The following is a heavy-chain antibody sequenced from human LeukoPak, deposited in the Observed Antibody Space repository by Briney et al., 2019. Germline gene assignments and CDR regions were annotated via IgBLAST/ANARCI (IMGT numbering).Heavy chain of an antibody. J-gene: IGHJ4*02. CDR3: AAVRGGDCYSHWDY. CDR2: IVVGSGNT. D-gene: IGHD2-21*02. Sequence: GASVKVSCKASGFTFTSSAVQWVRQARGQRLEWIGWIVVGSGNTNYAQKFQERVTITRDMSTSTAYMELSSLGSEDTAVYYCAAVRGGDCYSHWDYWGQGTLVTVSS. V-gene: IGHV1-58*01. CDR1: GFTFTSSA.